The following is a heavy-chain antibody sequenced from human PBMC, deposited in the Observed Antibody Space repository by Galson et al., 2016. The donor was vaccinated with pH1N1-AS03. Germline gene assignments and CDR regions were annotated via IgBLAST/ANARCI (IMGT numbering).Heavy chain of an antibody. J-gene: IGHJ4*02. V-gene: IGHV3-48*03. CDR2: VGSGGGPV. CDR3: ARAPPYSGSLYYFDS. Sequence: SLRLSCAASGFTFSNYEMNWVRQAPGKGLEWVSYVGSGGGPVEYADSVKGRFTISRDNAKNSLYLQMNSLRPEDTALYYCARAPPYSGSLYYFDSWGQGALVTVSS. D-gene: IGHD1-26*01. CDR1: GFTFSNYE.